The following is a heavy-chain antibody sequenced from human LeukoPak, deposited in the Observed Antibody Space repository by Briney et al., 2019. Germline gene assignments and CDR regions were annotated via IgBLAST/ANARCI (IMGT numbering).Heavy chain of an antibody. CDR3: ARASSYSSGYDY. Sequence: GGSLRLSCAASGFTFSNYWMHWVRQAPGKGRVWVSRINSDGSSTRDADSVKGRFTISRDNAKNTLYLQMNSLRAEDTAVYYCARASSYSSGYDYWGQGTLVTVSS. CDR2: INSDGSST. CDR1: GFTFSNYW. D-gene: IGHD6-19*01. V-gene: IGHV3-74*01. J-gene: IGHJ4*02.